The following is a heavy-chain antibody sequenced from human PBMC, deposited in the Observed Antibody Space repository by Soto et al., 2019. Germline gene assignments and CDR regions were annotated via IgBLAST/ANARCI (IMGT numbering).Heavy chain of an antibody. CDR2: ISGSGGST. Sequence: GGSLRLSCAASGFTFSSYAMSWVRQAPGKGLEWVSAISGSGGSTYYADSVKGRFTISRDNSKNTLYLQMNSLRAEDTAVYYCAKAGDGGLGASHVDYYYYMDVWGKGTTVTVSS. J-gene: IGHJ6*03. D-gene: IGHD3-10*01. V-gene: IGHV3-23*01. CDR3: AKAGDGGLGASHVDYYYYMDV. CDR1: GFTFSSYA.